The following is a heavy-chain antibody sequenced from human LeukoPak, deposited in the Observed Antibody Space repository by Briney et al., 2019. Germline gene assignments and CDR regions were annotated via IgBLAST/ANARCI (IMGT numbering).Heavy chain of an antibody. J-gene: IGHJ4*02. V-gene: IGHV4-39*01. CDR1: GGSISSSSYY. Sequence: SGTLSLTCTVSGGSISSSSYYWGWIRQPPGKGLEWIGSIYYSGSTYYNPSLKSRVTISVDTSKNQFSLKLSSVTAADTAVYYCARRKTSFFDYWGQGTLVTVSS. CDR3: ARRKTSFFDY. CDR2: IYYSGST.